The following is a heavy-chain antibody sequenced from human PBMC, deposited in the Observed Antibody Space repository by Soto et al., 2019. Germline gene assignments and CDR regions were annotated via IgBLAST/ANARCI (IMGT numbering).Heavy chain of an antibody. V-gene: IGHV4-30-2*01. J-gene: IGHJ4*02. CDR2: IYHSGST. D-gene: IGHD7-27*01. CDR3: ARVPGR. CDR1: GSSVGLGCC. Sequence: GSSVGLGCCRIWIQQPPGKGLEWIGYIYHSGSTYYNPSLKSRVTISVDRSKNQFSLKLSSVTPADTAVYYCARVPGRRGQGTLVPVSS.